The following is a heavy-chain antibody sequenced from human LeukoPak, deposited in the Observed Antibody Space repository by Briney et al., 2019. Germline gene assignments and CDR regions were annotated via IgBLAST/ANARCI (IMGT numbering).Heavy chain of an antibody. D-gene: IGHD3-10*01. CDR1: GGSISSYY. J-gene: IGHJ5*02. CDR2: IYYSGST. Sequence: SETLSLTCTVSGGSISSYYWSWIRQPPGKGLEWIGYIYYSGSTNYNPSLKSRVTISVDTSKNQFSLKLSSVTAADTAVYYCARKRSHYYGSGLRNWFDPWGQGTLVTVSS. CDR3: ARKRSHYYGSGLRNWFDP. V-gene: IGHV4-59*01.